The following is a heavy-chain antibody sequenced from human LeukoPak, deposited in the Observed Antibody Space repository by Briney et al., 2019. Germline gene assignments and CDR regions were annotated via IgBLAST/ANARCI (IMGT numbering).Heavy chain of an antibody. Sequence: GGSLRLSCAASGFTFSSYGMHWVRQAPGKGLEWVAVISYDGSNKYYADSVKGRFTISRDNSKNTLYLQVNSLRAEDTAVYYCAKTQTTVTTYGDYWGQGTLVTVSS. CDR1: GFTFSSYG. CDR3: AKTQTTVTTYGDY. J-gene: IGHJ4*02. V-gene: IGHV3-30*18. D-gene: IGHD4-17*01. CDR2: ISYDGSNK.